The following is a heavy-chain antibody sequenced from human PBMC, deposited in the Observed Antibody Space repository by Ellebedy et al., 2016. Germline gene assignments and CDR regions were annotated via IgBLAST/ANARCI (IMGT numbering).Heavy chain of an antibody. CDR1: GGSFRGYY. V-gene: IGHV4-34*01. CDR3: ARTKRDTAMVTDTFDY. CDR2: INHSGST. J-gene: IGHJ4*02. D-gene: IGHD5-18*01. Sequence: SETLSLXXAVYGGSFRGYYWSWIRQPPGKGLEWIGEINHSGSTNYNPSLKSRVTISIDTSKNQFSLKLSSVTAADTAVYYCARTKRDTAMVTDTFDYWGQGTLVSVSS.